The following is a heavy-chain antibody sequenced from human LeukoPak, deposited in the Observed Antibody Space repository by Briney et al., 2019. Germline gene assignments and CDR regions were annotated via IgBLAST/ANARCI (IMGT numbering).Heavy chain of an antibody. Sequence: GGSLRLSCVASGFTFSTYSMSWVRQAPGKGLEWVSSISSNGRYVYYADSLKGRSTISRDNATNSVYLQFNRLRDDHTAVYFFARGPRGVARQDYIDGWGKGTTVIVSS. J-gene: IGHJ6*03. V-gene: IGHV3-21*06. D-gene: IGHD2-15*01. CDR1: GFTFSTYS. CDR3: ARGPRGVARQDYIDG. CDR2: ISSNGRYV.